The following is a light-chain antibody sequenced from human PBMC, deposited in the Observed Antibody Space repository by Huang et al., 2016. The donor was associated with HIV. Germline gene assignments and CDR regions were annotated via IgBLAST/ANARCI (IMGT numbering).Light chain of an antibody. V-gene: IGKV3-20*01. J-gene: IGKJ1*01. Sequence: EIVLTQSPGTLSLSPGERATLSCRASQSVSSSHLAWYQQKAGQSPRLLIYGASSRASGTPNRFSGSGSGTEFTLNISRLDPEDFAVYYCQQYGTSTSTFGQGTRVEVK. CDR1: QSVSSSH. CDR2: GAS. CDR3: QQYGTSTST.